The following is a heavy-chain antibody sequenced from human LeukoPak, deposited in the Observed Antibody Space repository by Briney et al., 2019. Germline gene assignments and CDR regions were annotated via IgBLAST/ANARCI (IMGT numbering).Heavy chain of an antibody. J-gene: IGHJ6*03. D-gene: IGHD6-6*01. CDR3: ARSARTYYYYYMDV. CDR2: IITIFGTA. V-gene: IGHV1-69*13. Sequence: SVKVSCKASGGSFSSYAINWVRQAPGQGLEWMGGIITIFGTANYAQKFQGRVTITADESTSTAYMELSGLRSEDTAVYYCARSARTYYYYYMDVWGKGTTVTISS. CDR1: GGSFSSYA.